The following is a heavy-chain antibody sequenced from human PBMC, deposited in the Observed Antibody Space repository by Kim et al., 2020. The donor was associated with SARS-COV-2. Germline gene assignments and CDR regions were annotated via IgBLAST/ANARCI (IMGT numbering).Heavy chain of an antibody. V-gene: IGHV1-2*06. Sequence: ASVKVSSKASGYTFTSFFIYWVRQATGQGLECMGRIDPRTGGTNYAQKFQGRVSMTTDTSIRTAYMELTSLTSDDTALYYCARDPYIDGDFWGQGTLITVSS. J-gene: IGHJ4*02. CDR3: ARDPYIDGDF. D-gene: IGHD5-12*01. CDR2: IDPRTGGT. CDR1: GYTFTSFF.